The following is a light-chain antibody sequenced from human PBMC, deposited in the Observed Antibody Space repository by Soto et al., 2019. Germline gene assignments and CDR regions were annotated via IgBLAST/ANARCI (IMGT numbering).Light chain of an antibody. J-gene: IGKJ1*01. CDR1: QSISSW. CDR2: KAS. V-gene: IGKV1-5*03. Sequence: DIQMTQSPSTLSASVGDRVTITCRASQSISSWLAWYQQKPGKAPKLLIYKASSLESGVPSRFGGSGPGTEFTLTISTLQTNYFATYYGQQYNSYRRTFDRGTKVYIK. CDR3: QQYNSYRRT.